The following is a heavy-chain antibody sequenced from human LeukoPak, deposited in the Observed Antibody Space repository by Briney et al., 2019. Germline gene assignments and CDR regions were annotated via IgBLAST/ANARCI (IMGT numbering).Heavy chain of an antibody. V-gene: IGHV3-30-3*01. CDR3: AEDRSAPDY. J-gene: IGHJ4*02. D-gene: IGHD2-15*01. Sequence: PGGSLRLSCAASGFTFSSYAMNWVRQAPGKGLEWVAVISYDGSNKYYADSVKGRFTISRDNSENTLYLQMNSLRAEDTAVYYCAEDRSAPDYWGQGTLVTVSS. CDR1: GFTFSSYA. CDR2: ISYDGSNK.